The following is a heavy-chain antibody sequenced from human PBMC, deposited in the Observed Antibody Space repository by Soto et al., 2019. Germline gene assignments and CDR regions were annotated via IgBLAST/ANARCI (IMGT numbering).Heavy chain of an antibody. V-gene: IGHV4-31*03. CDR1: GGSISSGGYY. CDR3: ARVIWERHFYY. D-gene: IGHD3-16*01. Sequence: SETLSLTCTVSGGSISSGGYYWSWIRQHPGKGLEWIGYIYYSGSTYYNPSLKSRVTISVDTSKNQFSLKLSSVTAADTAVYYCARVIWERHFYYWCQGTLVTVSS. CDR2: IYYSGST. J-gene: IGHJ4*02.